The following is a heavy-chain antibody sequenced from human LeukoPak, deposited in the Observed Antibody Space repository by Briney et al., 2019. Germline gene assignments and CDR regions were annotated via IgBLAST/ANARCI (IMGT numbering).Heavy chain of an antibody. D-gene: IGHD3-22*01. V-gene: IGHV3-7*01. Sequence: PGGSLRLSCAASGFTFSSYWMSWVRQAPGKGLEWVANIKQDGSEKYYVDSVKGRFTISRDNAKNSLYLQMNSLRAEDTAVYYCARDSDLPISVSVPAGVVITNFDYWGQGTLVTVSS. CDR1: GFTFSSYW. CDR2: IKQDGSEK. J-gene: IGHJ4*02. CDR3: ARDSDLPISVSVPAGVVITNFDY.